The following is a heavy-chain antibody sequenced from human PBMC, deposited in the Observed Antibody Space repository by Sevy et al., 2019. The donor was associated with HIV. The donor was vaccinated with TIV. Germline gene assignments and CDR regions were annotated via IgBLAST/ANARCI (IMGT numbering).Heavy chain of an antibody. Sequence: GGSLRLSCAASGFTFDDYAMHWVRQAPGKGLEWVSGISWNSASIDYADSVKGRFTISRDNAKNSLYLQMKSLRADDKALYYCARDRDDGYCTNGVCFNFDNWGQGTLVTVSS. CDR2: ISWNSASI. CDR3: ARDRDDGYCTNGVCFNFDN. J-gene: IGHJ4*01. CDR1: GFTFDDYA. V-gene: IGHV3-9*01. D-gene: IGHD2-8*01.